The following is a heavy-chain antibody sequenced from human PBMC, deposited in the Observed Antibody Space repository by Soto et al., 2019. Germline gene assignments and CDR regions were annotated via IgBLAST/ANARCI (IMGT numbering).Heavy chain of an antibody. CDR1: GFTFSSYW. Sequence: PGGSLRLSCAASGFTFSSYWMSWVRQAPGKGLEWVANIKQDGSEKYYVDSVKGRFTTSRDNAKNSLYLQMNSLRAEDTAVYYCARESAGTLHYYYGMDVWGQGTTVTVSS. CDR2: IKQDGSEK. CDR3: ARESAGTLHYYYGMDV. D-gene: IGHD1-7*01. J-gene: IGHJ6*02. V-gene: IGHV3-7*01.